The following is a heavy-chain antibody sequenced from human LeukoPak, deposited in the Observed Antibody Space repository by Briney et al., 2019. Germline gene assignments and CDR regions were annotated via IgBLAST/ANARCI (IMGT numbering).Heavy chain of an antibody. V-gene: IGHV1-18*01. J-gene: IGHJ6*02. D-gene: IGHD1-14*01. Sequence: ASVKVSCKASGYTFTSYGISWVRQAPGQGLEWMGWISAYNGNTNYAQKLQGRVTMTTDTSTSTAYMELRSLRSDDTAVYYCARVFRVSSTGAGPYGMDVWGQGTTVTVSS. CDR1: GYTFTSYG. CDR2: ISAYNGNT. CDR3: ARVFRVSSTGAGPYGMDV.